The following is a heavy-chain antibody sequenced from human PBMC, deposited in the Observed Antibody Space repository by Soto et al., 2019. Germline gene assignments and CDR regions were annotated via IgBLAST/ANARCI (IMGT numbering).Heavy chain of an antibody. CDR1: GFTFSSYG. Sequence: GGSLRLSCAASGFTFSSYGMHWVRQAPGKGLEWVAVIWYDGSNKYYADSVKGRSTISRDNSKNTLYLQMNSLRAEDTAVYYCATGSYWNFDYWGQGTLVTVSS. J-gene: IGHJ4*02. D-gene: IGHD1-26*01. CDR2: IWYDGSNK. V-gene: IGHV3-33*01. CDR3: ATGSYWNFDY.